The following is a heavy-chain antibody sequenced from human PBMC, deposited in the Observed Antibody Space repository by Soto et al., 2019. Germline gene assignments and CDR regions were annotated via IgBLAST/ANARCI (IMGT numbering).Heavy chain of an antibody. CDR1: GFTFSSYA. V-gene: IGHV3-23*01. J-gene: IGHJ4*02. CDR3: AKQFITMIAYYFDY. D-gene: IGHD3-22*01. Sequence: EVQLLESGGGLVQPGGSLRLSCAASGFTFSSYAMSWVRQAPGKGLEWVSAISGSGGSTYYADSVKGQFTISRDNSTNTLYLQMNSLRAEATAVYYCAKQFITMIAYYFDYWGQGTLVTVSS. CDR2: ISGSGGST.